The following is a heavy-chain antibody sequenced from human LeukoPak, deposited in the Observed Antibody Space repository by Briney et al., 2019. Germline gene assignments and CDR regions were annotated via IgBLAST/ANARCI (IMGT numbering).Heavy chain of an antibody. CDR2: LNQSGIT. Sequence: KTSETLSLTCAVYGGSFSGYYWSWIRQSPGKGLEWNGELNQSGITNYNPSLKTRVTISVDTSKNQLSLKLRSVTAVDTAVYYCARDDRRYCSGGTCYSRDYWGQGTLVTVSS. J-gene: IGHJ4*02. V-gene: IGHV4-34*01. D-gene: IGHD2-15*01. CDR3: ARDDRRYCSGGTCYSRDY. CDR1: GGSFSGYY.